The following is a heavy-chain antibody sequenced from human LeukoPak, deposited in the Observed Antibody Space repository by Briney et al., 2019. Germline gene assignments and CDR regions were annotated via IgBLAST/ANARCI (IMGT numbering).Heavy chain of an antibody. CDR3: ARDTGSGYRTDAFDI. Sequence: ASVKVSCEASGYTFTGYYMHWVRQAPGQGLEWLGWLSAYNGNTNYAQKLQGRVTMTTDTSTSTAYMDLRSLRSDDTAVYYCARDTGSGYRTDAFDIWGQGTMVTVSS. CDR1: GYTFTGYY. V-gene: IGHV1-18*04. CDR2: LSAYNGNT. D-gene: IGHD3-22*01. J-gene: IGHJ3*02.